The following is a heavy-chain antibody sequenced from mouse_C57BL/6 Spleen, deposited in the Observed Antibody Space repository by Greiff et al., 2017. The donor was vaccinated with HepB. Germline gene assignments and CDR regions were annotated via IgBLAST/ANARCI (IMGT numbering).Heavy chain of an antibody. V-gene: IGHV5-15*01. CDR3: ARLGIDYAMDY. D-gene: IGHD1-1*01. CDR2: ISNLAYSI. Sequence: EVKLMESGGGLVQPGGSLKLSCAASGFTFSDYGMAWVRQAPRKGPEWVAFISNLAYSIYYADTVTGRFTISRENAKNTLYLEMSSLRSEGTAMYYCARLGIDYAMDYWGQGTSVTVSS. J-gene: IGHJ4*01. CDR1: GFTFSDYG.